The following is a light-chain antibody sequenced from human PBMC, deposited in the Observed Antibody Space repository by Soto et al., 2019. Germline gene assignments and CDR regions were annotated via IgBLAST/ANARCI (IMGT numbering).Light chain of an antibody. CDR1: ESVDDDF. J-gene: IGKJ5*01. CDR2: GAS. V-gene: IGKV3-20*01. Sequence: EIVLTQSPGTLSLSSGERATLSCRANESVDDDFLAWYQRRPGQAPRLLIYGASTRASGIPQRFSGGGSGTEFTLTISRLEPEDFAVYYCQQYGGSPLTFGQGTRLGIK. CDR3: QQYGGSPLT.